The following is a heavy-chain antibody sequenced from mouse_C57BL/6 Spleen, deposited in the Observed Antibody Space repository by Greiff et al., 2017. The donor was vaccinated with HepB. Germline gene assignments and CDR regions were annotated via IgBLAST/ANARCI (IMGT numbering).Heavy chain of an antibody. Sequence: VQLQQSGPGLVAPSQSLSITCTVSGFSLTSYAISWVRQPPGKGLEWLGVIWTGGGTNYNSALKSRLSISKDNSKSQVFLKMNSLQTDDTARYYCARNLAQAPLAMDYWGQGTSVTVSS. D-gene: IGHD3-2*02. CDR2: IWTGGGT. CDR1: GFSLTSYA. V-gene: IGHV2-9-1*01. J-gene: IGHJ4*01. CDR3: ARNLAQAPLAMDY.